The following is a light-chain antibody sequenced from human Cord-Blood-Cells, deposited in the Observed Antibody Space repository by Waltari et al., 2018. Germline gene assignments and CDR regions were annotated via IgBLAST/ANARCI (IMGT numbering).Light chain of an antibody. Sequence: AIQLTPSPSSLSAPVGDRVTITCRASQGISSALAWYQQKPGKAPKLLIYDASSLESGVPSRFSGSGSGTDFTLTISSLQPEDFATYYCQQFNSYPQTFGQGTKLEIK. J-gene: IGKJ2*01. CDR2: DAS. V-gene: IGKV1-13*02. CDR3: QQFNSYPQT. CDR1: QGISSA.